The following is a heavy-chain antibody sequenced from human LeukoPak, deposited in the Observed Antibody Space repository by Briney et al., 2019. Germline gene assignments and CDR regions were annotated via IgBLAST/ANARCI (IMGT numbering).Heavy chain of an antibody. CDR3: ARGDVDYYDSRGYSPLDY. Sequence: GGSLRLSCAASGFSFDDYGMSWVRQVPGKGLEWVSGINWTGSSSAYGDSVKGRFTISRDSAKKSLYLQMNSLRAEDTALYYCARGDVDYYDSRGYSPLDYWGQGTLVTVSS. V-gene: IGHV3-20*04. CDR1: GFSFDDYG. J-gene: IGHJ4*02. CDR2: INWTGSSS. D-gene: IGHD3-22*01.